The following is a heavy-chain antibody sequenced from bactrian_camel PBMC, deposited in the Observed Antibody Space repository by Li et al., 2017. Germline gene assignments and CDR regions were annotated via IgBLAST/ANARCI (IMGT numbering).Heavy chain of an antibody. J-gene: IGHJ7*01. Sequence: EVQLVESGGGSVQPGGSLTLSCVVSGYTYSAYSMGWFRQAGGKEREGIAAIESDGNQSYAESVKGRFTVSKDYAKNTLYLRMTNLKPEDTGMYYCASSKYELYSASLIGTDYDGMVYWGKGTQVTVS. D-gene: IGHD1*01. CDR1: GYTYSAYS. CDR2: IESDGNQ. V-gene: IGHV3S42*01.